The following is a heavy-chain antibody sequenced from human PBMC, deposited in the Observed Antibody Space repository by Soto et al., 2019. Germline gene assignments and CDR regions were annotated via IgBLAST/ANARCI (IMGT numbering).Heavy chain of an antibody. CDR3: ARGDYVWGSYRYTYYFDY. CDR1: GGSISSGGYY. Sequence: QVQLQESGPGLVRPSQTLSLTCIVSGGSISSGGYYWSWIRHHPGKGLEWIGFIYYSGSTNYNPSLKSRLTMSVDTSENRFSLKLSSVTAADTAVYYCARGDYVWGSYRYTYYFDYWGQGTLVTVSS. V-gene: IGHV4-31*03. CDR2: IYYSGST. D-gene: IGHD3-16*02. J-gene: IGHJ4*02.